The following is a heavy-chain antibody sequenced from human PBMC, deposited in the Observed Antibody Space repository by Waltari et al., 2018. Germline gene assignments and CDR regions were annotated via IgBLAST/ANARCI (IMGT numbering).Heavy chain of an antibody. D-gene: IGHD5-12*01. CDR3: ATYIGASIGTAAFDV. CDR2: VSDNGAT. V-gene: IGHV4-39*02. CDR1: GGSITSNRHY. J-gene: IGHJ3*01. Sequence: QLQLQESGPGLGKPSETLSLPCNVSGGSITSNRHYWAWIRQPPGQGLEWIATVSDNGATYSSPSLKSRVTVSRDTSKNHLSLKLGSVIAADTAVYYCATYIGASIGTAAFDVWGQGTMVTVSS.